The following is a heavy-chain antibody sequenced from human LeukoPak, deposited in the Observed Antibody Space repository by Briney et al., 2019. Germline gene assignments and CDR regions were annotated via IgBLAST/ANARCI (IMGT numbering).Heavy chain of an antibody. Sequence: SVKVSCKASGGTFSSYAISWVRQAPGQGLGWMGGIIPIFGTANYAQKFQGRVTITADKSTSTACMELSSLRSEDTAMYYCARPHSYYGSGMGYFDYWGQGTLVTVSS. CDR1: GGTFSSYA. V-gene: IGHV1-69*06. J-gene: IGHJ4*02. D-gene: IGHD3-10*01. CDR3: ARPHSYYGSGMGYFDY. CDR2: IIPIFGTA.